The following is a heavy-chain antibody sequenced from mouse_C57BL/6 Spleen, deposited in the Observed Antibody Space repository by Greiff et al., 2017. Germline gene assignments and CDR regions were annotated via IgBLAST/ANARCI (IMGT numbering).Heavy chain of an antibody. D-gene: IGHD4-1*01. V-gene: IGHV1-26*01. Sequence: LQQSGPELVKPGASVKISCKASGYTFTDYYMNWVKQSHGKSLEWIGDINPNNGGTSYNQKFKGKATLTVDKSSSTAYMELRSLTSEDSAVYYCARSNWDDWYFDVWGTGTTVTVSS. CDR1: GYTFTDYY. J-gene: IGHJ1*03. CDR2: INPNNGGT. CDR3: ARSNWDDWYFDV.